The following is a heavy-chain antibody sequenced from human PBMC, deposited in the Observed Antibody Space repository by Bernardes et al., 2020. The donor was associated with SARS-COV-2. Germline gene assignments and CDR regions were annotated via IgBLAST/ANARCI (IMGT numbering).Heavy chain of an antibody. J-gene: IGHJ4*02. Sequence: GGSLRLSCAASGFTFSSYAMSWVRQAPGKGLEWVSAISGSGGSTYYADSVKGRFTISRDNSKNTLYLQMNSLRAEDTAVYYCAKDWARFSTTPTVDYWGQGTLVTVSS. V-gene: IGHV3-23*01. CDR3: AKDWARFSTTPTVDY. CDR2: ISGSGGST. CDR1: GFTFSSYA. D-gene: IGHD1-1*01.